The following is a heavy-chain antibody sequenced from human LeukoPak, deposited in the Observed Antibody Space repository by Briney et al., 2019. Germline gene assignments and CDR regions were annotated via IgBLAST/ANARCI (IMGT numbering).Heavy chain of an antibody. Sequence: SETLSLTCTVSGGSISSYYWSWIRQPPGKGLKWIGNIYYSGYTTYSPSLRSRVTISVDASKNQFSLKLSSVTAADTAVYYCARETSQKGAHYMDVWGKGTTITISS. CDR3: ARETSQKGAHYMDV. J-gene: IGHJ6*03. CDR2: IYYSGYT. CDR1: GGSISSYY. D-gene: IGHD3-16*01. V-gene: IGHV4-59*01.